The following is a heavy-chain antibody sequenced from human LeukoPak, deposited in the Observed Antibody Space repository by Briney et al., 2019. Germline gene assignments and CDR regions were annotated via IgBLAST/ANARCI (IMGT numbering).Heavy chain of an antibody. CDR1: GFTFSTYI. CDR2: ITNSGRST. V-gene: IGHV3-11*04. J-gene: IGHJ4*02. Sequence: GGSLRLSCAASGFTFSTYIISWIRQAPGKGLQWVRYITNSGRSTNYADAVKGRFTISRDNAKKSVYLEMTDLRAEDTAVYYCAREASGNYHVLDSWGQGTLVTVSS. D-gene: IGHD1-26*01. CDR3: AREASGNYHVLDS.